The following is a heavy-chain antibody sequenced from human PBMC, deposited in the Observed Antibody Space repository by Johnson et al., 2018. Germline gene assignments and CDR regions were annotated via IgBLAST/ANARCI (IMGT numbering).Heavy chain of an antibody. Sequence: VQLVQSGGCLVQPGGSXRLSCAASGFTFSSYDMHWVRQAPGKGLEWVSGISWNSGSIGYADSVKGRFTISRDNAQNSMYLQMNSLRAEDTALYYCAKHSSAYISLSDFQHGGQGTLVTVSS. D-gene: IGHD3-22*01. J-gene: IGHJ1*01. CDR3: AKHSSAYISLSDFQH. V-gene: IGHV3-9*01. CDR2: ISWNSGSI. CDR1: GFTFSSYD.